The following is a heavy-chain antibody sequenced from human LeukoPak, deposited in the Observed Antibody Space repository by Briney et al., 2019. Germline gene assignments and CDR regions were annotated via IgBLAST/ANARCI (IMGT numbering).Heavy chain of an antibody. Sequence: ASVKVSCKASGYTFTSYYMHWVRQAPGQGLEWMGIINPSGGSTSYAQKFQGRVTMTRDTSTSTVYMELSSLRSEDTAVYYCARGGTDYYDSSGYCYACDYWGQGTLVTVSS. V-gene: IGHV1-46*01. CDR1: GYTFTSYY. CDR3: ARGGTDYYDSSGYCYACDY. J-gene: IGHJ4*02. D-gene: IGHD3-22*01. CDR2: INPSGGST.